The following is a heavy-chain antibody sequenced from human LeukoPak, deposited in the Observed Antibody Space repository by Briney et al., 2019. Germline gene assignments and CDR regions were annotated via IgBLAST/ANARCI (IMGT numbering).Heavy chain of an antibody. V-gene: IGHV3-23*01. D-gene: IGHD3-10*01. J-gene: IGHJ6*03. CDR3: AKDSGQASSMVRGVMLYYYYYYMDV. Sequence: QPGGSLRLSCATSGFTFSSYAMSWVRQAPGKGLEWVSSISGSEDSTYYADSVKGRFTISRDNSKNTLYLQMSSLRAEDTAVYYCAKDSGQASSMVRGVMLYYYYYYMDVWGKGTTVTVSS. CDR1: GFTFSSYA. CDR2: ISGSEDST.